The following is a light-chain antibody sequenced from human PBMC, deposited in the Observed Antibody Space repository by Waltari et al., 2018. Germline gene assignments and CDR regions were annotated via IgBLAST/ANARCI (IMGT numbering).Light chain of an antibody. Sequence: SLGERATLSCRASQSVGRALTWYQQKPGQAPRLLIYGASSRAPGIPDRFSGSGSGTDFSLTISRLEPDDFAVYFCQHYLRLPVTFGQGTTVEI. J-gene: IGKJ1*01. V-gene: IGKV3-20*01. CDR1: QSVGRA. CDR3: QHYLRLPVT. CDR2: GAS.